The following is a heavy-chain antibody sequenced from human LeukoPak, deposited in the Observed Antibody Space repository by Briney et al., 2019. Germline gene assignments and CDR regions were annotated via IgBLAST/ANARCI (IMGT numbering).Heavy chain of an antibody. J-gene: IGHJ6*03. CDR2: VNHSGGT. CDR3: ARGGNWYSNYYYYMDV. V-gene: IGHV4-34*01. D-gene: IGHD6-13*01. Sequence: SETLSLTCDVSGGPFRAFYWSWIRQPPGKGLEWIGEVNHSGGTNYSPSLKSRVTISVDTSKNQFSLKLSSVTAADTAVYYCARGGNWYSNYYYYMDVWGKGTTVTVSS. CDR1: GGPFRAFY.